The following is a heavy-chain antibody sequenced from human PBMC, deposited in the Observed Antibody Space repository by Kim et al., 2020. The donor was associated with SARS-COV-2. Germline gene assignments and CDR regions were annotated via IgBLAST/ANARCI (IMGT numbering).Heavy chain of an antibody. CDR3: ARSPPFAGTLDY. D-gene: IGHD1-1*01. J-gene: IGHJ4*02. Sequence: YYADSVKGRFTISRDNSKNTLYLQMNSLRAEDTAVYYCARSPPFAGTLDYWGQGTLVTVSS. V-gene: IGHV3-33*01.